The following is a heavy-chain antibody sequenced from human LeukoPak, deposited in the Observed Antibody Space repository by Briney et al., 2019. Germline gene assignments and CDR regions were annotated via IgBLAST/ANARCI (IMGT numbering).Heavy chain of an antibody. CDR1: GYTFDDYG. V-gene: IGHV3-20*01. J-gene: IGHJ4*02. CDR3: ARKGLGGELGGFDY. CDR2: INWNGGST. Sequence: PGGSLRLSCAASGYTFDDYGMSWVRQAPGKGLEWVSGINWNGGSTGYADSVKGRFTISRDNAKNSLYLQMNSLRAEDTALYHCARKGLGGELGGFDYWGQGTLVTVSS. D-gene: IGHD1-26*01.